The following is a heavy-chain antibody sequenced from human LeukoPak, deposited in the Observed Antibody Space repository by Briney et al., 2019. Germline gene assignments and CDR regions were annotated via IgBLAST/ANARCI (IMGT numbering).Heavy chain of an antibody. CDR2: IFGSGGST. D-gene: IGHD6-19*01. J-gene: IGHJ4*02. V-gene: IGHV3-23*01. CDR3: AKTTTGYSSGRFPGWPVDY. CDR1: GFTFSSYA. Sequence: GGSLRLSCAASGFTFSSYAMYWVRQAPGKGLEWVSSIFGSGGSTHYADSVKDRFTISRDNSKNTVYLQMNSLRAEDTAVYYCAKTTTGYSSGRFPGWPVDYWGQGTLVTVSS.